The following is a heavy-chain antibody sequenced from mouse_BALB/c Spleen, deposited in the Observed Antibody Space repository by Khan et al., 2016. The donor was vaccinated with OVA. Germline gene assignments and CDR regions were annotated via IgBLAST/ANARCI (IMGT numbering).Heavy chain of an antibody. Sequence: QVQLKQSGAELVRPGASVKLSCKTSGYIFTSYWIHWVKPRSGQGLEWIARIYPGSGSIYYNERFKGKAIMTAAKSSTTAYMQLSSLQSEDSAVXVRARDYGSNHASDFWGQGTAVTVSS. CDR2: IYPGSGSI. V-gene: IGHV1-76*01. J-gene: IGHJ4*01. CDR1: GYIFTSYW. CDR3: ARDYGSNHASDF. D-gene: IGHD1-1*01.